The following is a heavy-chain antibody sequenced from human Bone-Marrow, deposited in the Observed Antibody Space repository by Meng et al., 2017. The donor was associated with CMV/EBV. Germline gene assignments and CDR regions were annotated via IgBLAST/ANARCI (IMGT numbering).Heavy chain of an antibody. D-gene: IGHD1-14*01. V-gene: IGHV3-21*01. CDR2: ISADTTYI. Sequence: SCAASGLSFSSYSVHWVRQAPVKGLESVSSISADTTYIYYPDSLKSRFTISRDNAKNSVSLQMNSLRDEDTAVYYCASSLAIITFFDFWGQGTLVTVSS. CDR3: ASSLAIITFFDF. CDR1: GLSFSSYS. J-gene: IGHJ4*02.